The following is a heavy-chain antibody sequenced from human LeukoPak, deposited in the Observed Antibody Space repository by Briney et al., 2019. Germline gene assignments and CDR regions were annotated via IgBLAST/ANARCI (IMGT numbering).Heavy chain of an antibody. CDR1: GYSISSGYY. J-gene: IGHJ3*02. V-gene: IGHV4-38-2*02. CDR3: ARGQRYYDILTGSEIDAFDI. Sequence: PSETLSLTCTVSGYSISSGYYWGWIRQPPGKGLEWIGSIYHSGSTYYNPSLKSRVTISVDTSKNQFSLKLSSVTAADTAVYYCARGQRYYDILTGSEIDAFDIWGQGTMVTVSS. CDR2: IYHSGST. D-gene: IGHD3-9*01.